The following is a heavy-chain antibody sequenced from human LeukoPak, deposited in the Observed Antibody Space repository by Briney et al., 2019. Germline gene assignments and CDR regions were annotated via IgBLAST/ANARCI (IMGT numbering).Heavy chain of an antibody. D-gene: IGHD3-9*01. CDR2: ISWDGGGT. Sequence: GGSLRLSCAASGFTFDDYTMHWVRHARGKGLEWVSLISWDGGGTYYADSVKGRFTISRDNSKNSLYLQMNSLRTEDTALYYCAKATRRGGYFDWLLDYWGQGTLVTVSA. V-gene: IGHV3-43*01. CDR3: AKATRRGGYFDWLLDY. CDR1: GFTFDDYT. J-gene: IGHJ4*02.